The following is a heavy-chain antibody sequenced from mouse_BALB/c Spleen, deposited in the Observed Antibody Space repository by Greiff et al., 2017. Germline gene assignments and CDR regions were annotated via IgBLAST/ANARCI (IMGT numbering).Heavy chain of an antibody. CDR2: ISSGGST. V-gene: IGHV5-6-5*01. CDR3: VIYYYGSSSLYYAMDY. CDR1: GFTFSSYA. Sequence: EVQGVESGGGLVKPGGSLKLSCAASGFTFSSYAMSWVRQTPEKRLEWVASISSGGSTYYPDSVKGRFTISRDNARNILYLQMSSLRSEDTAMYYCVIYYYGSSSLYYAMDYWGQGTSVTVSS. D-gene: IGHD1-1*01. J-gene: IGHJ4*01.